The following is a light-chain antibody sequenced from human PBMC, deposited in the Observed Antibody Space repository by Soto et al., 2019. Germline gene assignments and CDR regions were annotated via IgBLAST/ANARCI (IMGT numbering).Light chain of an antibody. J-gene: IGKJ1*01. Sequence: EILLTQSPATLSLSPGERSTLCCRASQSVSSYLAWYQQKPGQAPRLLIYGASSRATGIPDRFSGSGSGTDFTLTISRLEPEDFAVYYCQQYGSSPWTFGQGTKVDIK. CDR2: GAS. CDR3: QQYGSSPWT. CDR1: QSVSSY. V-gene: IGKV3-20*01.